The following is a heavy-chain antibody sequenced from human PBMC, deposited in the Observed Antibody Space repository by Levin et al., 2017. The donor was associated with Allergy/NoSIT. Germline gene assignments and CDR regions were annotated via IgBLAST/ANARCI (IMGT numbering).Heavy chain of an antibody. J-gene: IGHJ4*02. CDR3: ASYSNYRSGIGY. D-gene: IGHD4-11*01. CDR2: IIPIFGTA. V-gene: IGHV1-69*13. Sequence: SVKVSCKASGGTFSSYAISWVRQAPGQGLEWMGGIIPIFGTANYAQKFQGRVTITADESTSTAYMELSSLRSEDTAVYYCASYSNYRSGIGYWGQGTLVTVSS. CDR1: GGTFSSYA.